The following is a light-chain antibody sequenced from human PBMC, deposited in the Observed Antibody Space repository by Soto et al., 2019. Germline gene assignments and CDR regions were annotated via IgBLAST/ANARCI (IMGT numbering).Light chain of an antibody. V-gene: IGLV2-14*03. CDR3: SSYIGSSAFTVA. CDR1: SNDVVGYNF. J-gene: IGLJ2*01. CDR2: DVT. Sequence: QSALTQPASVSGSPGQSITISCAGTSNDVVGYNFVSWYQQHPGKAPKLMIYDVTYRPSGVSNRFSGSRSGNTASLTISGLQSEDEADYYCSSYIGSSAFTVAFGGGTKLTVL.